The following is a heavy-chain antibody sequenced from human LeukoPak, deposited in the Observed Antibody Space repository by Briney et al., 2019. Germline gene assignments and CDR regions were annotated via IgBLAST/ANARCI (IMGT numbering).Heavy chain of an antibody. V-gene: IGHV1-69*02. CDR1: GGTFSSYT. J-gene: IGHJ3*02. D-gene: IGHD4-11*01. Sequence: SVKLSCNASGGTFSSYTISWVRHAPGQGLEWMGRIIPILGIANYAQKFQGRVTITADKSTSTAYMELSSLRSEDTAVYYCARFRETTVAPDAFDIWGQGTMVTVSS. CDR2: IIPILGIA. CDR3: ARFRETTVAPDAFDI.